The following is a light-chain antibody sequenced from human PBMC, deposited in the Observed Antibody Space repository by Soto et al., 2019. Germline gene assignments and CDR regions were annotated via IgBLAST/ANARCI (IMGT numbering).Light chain of an antibody. V-gene: IGKV1-5*01. CDR1: QSISSW. J-gene: IGKJ1*01. CDR2: AAS. CDR3: QQYYSYPRT. Sequence: IQMTQSPSTLSASVGDRVTITCLASQSISSWLAWYQKKPGKAPKLRIYAASTLQRGVPSRFSGSGSGTDFTLTISCLQYEDFATYDCQQYYSYPRTFGQGTKVDIK.